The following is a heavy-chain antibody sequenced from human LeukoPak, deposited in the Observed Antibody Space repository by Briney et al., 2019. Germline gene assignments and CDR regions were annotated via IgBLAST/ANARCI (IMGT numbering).Heavy chain of an antibody. J-gene: IGHJ5*02. V-gene: IGHV3-66*01. Sequence: GSLSLSRAASRLTLCINYMRGVRQAPRAGQEWASVIHSGGDTYYADSVKGRFTISRDNSKNTLYLQMNSLGVEDTAVYYCARNTPFSSSWYRWFDPWGQGTLVTVSS. CDR1: RLTLCINY. D-gene: IGHD6-13*01. CDR2: IHSGGDT. CDR3: ARNTPFSSSWYRWFDP.